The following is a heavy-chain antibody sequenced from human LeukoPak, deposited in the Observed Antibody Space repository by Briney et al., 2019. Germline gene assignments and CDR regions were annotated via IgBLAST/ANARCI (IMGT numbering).Heavy chain of an antibody. D-gene: IGHD6-19*01. CDR2: ISSSASTI. V-gene: IGHV3-48*03. J-gene: IGHJ5*02. CDR3: ARGVFYSSDYSNCFDP. CDR1: GFSFSNYE. Sequence: PGGSLRLSCAASGFSFSNYEMIWVRQAPGKGLEWVSYISSSASTIYYADSVKGRFTISRDNAKNSLYLQMSSLRAEDTAVYYCARGVFYSSDYSNCFDPWGQGTLVTVSS.